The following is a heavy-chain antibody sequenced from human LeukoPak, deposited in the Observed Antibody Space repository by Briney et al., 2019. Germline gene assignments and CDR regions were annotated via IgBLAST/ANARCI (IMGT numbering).Heavy chain of an antibody. V-gene: IGHV3-21*01. CDR1: GFAVSSYS. CDR2: ITRDGRDI. Sequence: GGSLRLSCAVSGFAVSSYSMSWVRQAPGKGLEWVSAITRDGRDILYADSVRGRFTIARDDAKNSVNLQVNSLRAEDTAVYYCARGPGIAVAPLQHWGQGTLVTVSS. D-gene: IGHD6-19*01. CDR3: ARGPGIAVAPLQH. J-gene: IGHJ1*01.